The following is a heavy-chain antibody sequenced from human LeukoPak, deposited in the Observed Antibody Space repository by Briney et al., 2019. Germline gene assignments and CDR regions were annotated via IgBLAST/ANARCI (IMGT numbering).Heavy chain of an antibody. CDR1: GFTFSSYE. V-gene: IGHV3-48*03. Sequence: GGSLRLSCAASGFTFSSYEMNWVRQAPGKGLERVSYISSSGSTIYYADSVKGRFTISRDNAKNSLYLQMNSLRAEDTAVYYCARDIVVVPLVMGWFDPWGQGTLVTVSS. D-gene: IGHD2-2*01. J-gene: IGHJ5*02. CDR3: ARDIVVVPLVMGWFDP. CDR2: ISSSGSTI.